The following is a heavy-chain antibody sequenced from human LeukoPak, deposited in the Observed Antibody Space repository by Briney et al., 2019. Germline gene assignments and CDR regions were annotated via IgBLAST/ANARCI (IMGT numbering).Heavy chain of an antibody. V-gene: IGHV1-2*02. CDR2: INPNSGGT. Sequence: ASVKVSCKASGYTFTGYYMHWVRQAPGQGLEWMGWINPNSGGTNYAQKFQGRVTITRDTSASTAYMELSSLRSEDTAVYYCAREAEQMATVFDLWGRGTLVTVSS. J-gene: IGHJ2*01. D-gene: IGHD5-24*01. CDR1: GYTFTGYY. CDR3: AREAEQMATVFDL.